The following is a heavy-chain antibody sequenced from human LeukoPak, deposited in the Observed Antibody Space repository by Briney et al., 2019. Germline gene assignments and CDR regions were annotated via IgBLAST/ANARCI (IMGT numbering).Heavy chain of an antibody. CDR1: GFTFSSYW. CDR2: INSDGSTI. V-gene: IGHV3-74*01. D-gene: IGHD2-2*01. J-gene: IGHJ4*02. CDR3: TRETVVVATASLGY. Sequence: PGGSLRLSCAASGFTFSSYWMHWVRQAPGKGLVWVSRINSDGSTINYADSVKGRFTTSRDNAKNTLYLQMDSLRAEDTAVYYCTRETVVVATASLGYWGLGTLVTVSS.